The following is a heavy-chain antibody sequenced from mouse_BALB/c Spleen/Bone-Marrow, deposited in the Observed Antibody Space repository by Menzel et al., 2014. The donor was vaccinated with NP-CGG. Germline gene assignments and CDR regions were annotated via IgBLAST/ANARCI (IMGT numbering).Heavy chain of an antibody. J-gene: IGHJ3*01. Sequence: VQLQQSAAELARPGASVKMSCKASGYTFTDYTIHWVKQRPGQGLEWIGYINPSSGYTDYNQRFNDKTTLTTDKSSSTADMQLSSLTSEDSAVYCCARLNYGNPFAYWGQGTLVTVSA. V-gene: IGHV1-4*02. CDR3: ARLNYGNPFAY. CDR2: INPSSGYT. D-gene: IGHD2-1*01. CDR1: GYTFTDYT.